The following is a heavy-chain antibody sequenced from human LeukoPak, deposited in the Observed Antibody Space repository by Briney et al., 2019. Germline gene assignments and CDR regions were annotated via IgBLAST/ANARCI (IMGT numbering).Heavy chain of an antibody. CDR1: GGSISSYY. D-gene: IGHD3-9*01. CDR2: VYYSGRT. Sequence: PSETLSLTCSVSGGSISSYYWSWIRQPPGKGLEWIGYVYYSGRTNYNPSLRSRVTISEDTSTNQLSLKLSSVTAADTAVYYCARHGYDILTGYPLGFDPWGQGTLVTVSS. CDR3: ARHGYDILTGYPLGFDP. J-gene: IGHJ5*02. V-gene: IGHV4-59*01.